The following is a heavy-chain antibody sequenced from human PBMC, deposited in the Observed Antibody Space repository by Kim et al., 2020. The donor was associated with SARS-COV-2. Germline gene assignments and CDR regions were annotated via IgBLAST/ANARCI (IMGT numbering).Heavy chain of an antibody. Sequence: SETLSLTCAVYGGSFSGYYWSWIRQPPGKGLEWIGEINHSGRTNYNPSLKSRVTISVDTSKNQFSLKLTSETAADAALYFCARRLSNTSGWGSHYCDFWG. CDR1: GGSFSGYY. V-gene: IGHV4-34*01. J-gene: IGHJ3*01. D-gene: IGHD3-10*01. CDR2: INHSGRT. CDR3: ARRLSNTSGWGSHYCDF.